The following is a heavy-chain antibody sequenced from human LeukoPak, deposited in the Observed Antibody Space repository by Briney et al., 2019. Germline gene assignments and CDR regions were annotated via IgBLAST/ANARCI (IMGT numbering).Heavy chain of an antibody. CDR1: GYTFISYY. CDR3: ARAKRNYCSSTSCYLDY. V-gene: IGHV1-46*01. Sequence: GASVRVSCKPSGYTFISYYIHWVRQAPGQRLEWMGIIHTSGGSTNYAQKFQGRVTMTRDTSTSTVYMELSSLRSEDTAVYYCARAKRNYCSSTSCYLDYWGQGTLVTVSS. CDR2: IHTSGGST. J-gene: IGHJ4*02. D-gene: IGHD2-2*01.